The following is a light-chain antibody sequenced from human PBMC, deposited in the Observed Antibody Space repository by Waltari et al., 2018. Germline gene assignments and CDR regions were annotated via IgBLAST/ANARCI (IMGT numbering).Light chain of an antibody. CDR1: QSVSDY. CDR3: QQYYNSPRT. J-gene: IGKJ1*01. V-gene: IGKV3-11*01. CDR2: NAS. Sequence: EIVLTQSPASLSLSPGERATLSCRASQSVSDYLAWYQQKPGQGPRLLISNASNRAPGIPARFTGSGSGTDFTLTITSLEPEDVALYYCQQYYNSPRTFGQGTKVEIK.